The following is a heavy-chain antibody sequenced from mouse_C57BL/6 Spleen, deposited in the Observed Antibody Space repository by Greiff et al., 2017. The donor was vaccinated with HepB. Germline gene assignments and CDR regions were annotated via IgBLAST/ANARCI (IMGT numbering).Heavy chain of an antibody. J-gene: IGHJ2*01. Sequence: EVQLVESGGGLVRPGGSLKLSCAASGFTFSDYGMHWVRQAPEKGLEWVAYISSGSSTIYYADTVKGRFTISRDNAKNTLFLQMTSLRSEDTAMYYCAREELYYFDYWGQSTTLTVSS. CDR2: ISSGSSTI. V-gene: IGHV5-17*01. CDR1: GFTFSDYG. CDR3: AREELYYFDY.